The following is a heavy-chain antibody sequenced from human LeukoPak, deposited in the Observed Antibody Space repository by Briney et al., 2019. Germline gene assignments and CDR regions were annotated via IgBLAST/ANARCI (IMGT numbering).Heavy chain of an antibody. D-gene: IGHD1-26*01. CDR2: ISSDGNNK. Sequence: PGGSLRLSCAASGLAFTSSSMHWVRQAPGKGLEWVAVISSDGNNKYYIDSVKGRFTISRDNSKNTLYLQMNSLRAEDTALYYCAKDRSGSFGPRGSDDAFDIWGQGTMVTVSS. J-gene: IGHJ3*02. CDR3: AKDRSGSFGPRGSDDAFDI. V-gene: IGHV3-30-3*01. CDR1: GLAFTSSS.